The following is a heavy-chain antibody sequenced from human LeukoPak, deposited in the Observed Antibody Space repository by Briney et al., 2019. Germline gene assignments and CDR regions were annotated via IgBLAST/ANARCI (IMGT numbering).Heavy chain of an antibody. CDR2: IKQDGNSQ. J-gene: IGHJ4*02. D-gene: IGHD2-21*01. V-gene: IGHV3-7*01. CDR3: ARSLWPEDY. Sequence: GGSLRLSCGASGFAFSSYWASWVRQAPGKGLEWVANIKQDGNSQNYVDSVRGRFTISKDNAKNSVYLQMNSLRAEDTAVYYCARSLWPEDYWGQGILVTVSS. CDR1: GFAFSSYW.